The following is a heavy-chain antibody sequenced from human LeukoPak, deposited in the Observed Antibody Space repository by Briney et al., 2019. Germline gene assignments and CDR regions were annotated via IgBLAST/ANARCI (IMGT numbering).Heavy chain of an antibody. CDR1: GGSFSGYY. D-gene: IGHD6-13*01. J-gene: IGHJ4*02. Sequence: SETLSLTCAVYGGSFSGYYWSWIRQPPGKGLEWIGEINHSGSTNYNPSLKSRVTISLDTSKNQFSLKLSSVTAADTAVYYCARVGRTRAAAAPDYWGQGTLVTVSS. CDR2: INHSGST. V-gene: IGHV4-34*01. CDR3: ARVGRTRAAAAPDY.